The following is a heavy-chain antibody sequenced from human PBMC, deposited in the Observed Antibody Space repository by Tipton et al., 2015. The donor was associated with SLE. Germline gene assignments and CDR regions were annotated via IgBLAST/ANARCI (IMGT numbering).Heavy chain of an antibody. D-gene: IGHD6-13*01. CDR2: INPNSGGT. CDR1: GYTFTVYY. Sequence: QVQLVQSGAEVKKPGASVKVSCKASGYTFTVYYMHWVRQAPGQGLEWMGWINPNSGGTNYAQKFEGGVTMTRDTSISTAYMELSSLRSEDTAVYYCARGKEEQLVPPWPMDVWGQGTTVTVSS. J-gene: IGHJ6*02. CDR3: ARGKEEQLVPPWPMDV. V-gene: IGHV1-2*02.